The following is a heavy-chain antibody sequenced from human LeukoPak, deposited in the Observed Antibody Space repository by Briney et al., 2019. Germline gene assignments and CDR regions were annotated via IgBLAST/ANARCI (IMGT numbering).Heavy chain of an antibody. V-gene: IGHV3-74*01. CDR2: NNGDGSTT. D-gene: IGHD2-15*01. Sequence: GGSLRLSCVASGFSLSGYWMYWVRQAPGKGLMYISRNNGDGSTTNYADVVKGRFTMSRDNVKNTLYLQMNSLGVEDTAVYYCARDPRNVGLAPWGQGTLVTVSS. CDR1: GFSLSGYW. J-gene: IGHJ5*02. CDR3: ARDPRNVGLAP.